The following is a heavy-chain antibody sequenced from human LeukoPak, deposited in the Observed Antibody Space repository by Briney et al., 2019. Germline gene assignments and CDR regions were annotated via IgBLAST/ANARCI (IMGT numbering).Heavy chain of an antibody. CDR1: GGSISSYY. D-gene: IGHD6-19*01. V-gene: IGHV4-59*01. Sequence: TSQTLSLTCTVSGGSISSYYWSWIRQPPGKGPEWIGHIYYSGSTNNNPSLKSRVTISVDTSNNQFSLKLRSVTAADTAVYYCASAPYTSGWSVFDYWGQGTLVTVSS. J-gene: IGHJ4*02. CDR3: ASAPYTSGWSVFDY. CDR2: IYYSGST.